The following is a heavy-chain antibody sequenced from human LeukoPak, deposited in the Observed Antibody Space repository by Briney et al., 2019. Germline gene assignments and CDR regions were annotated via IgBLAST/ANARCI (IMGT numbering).Heavy chain of an antibody. Sequence: GGSLRLSCAASGFTISSYDMHWVRQATGKGREGVSAIGTTGDTYYSQSVRGRFTISRENAKNSLFLQMNSLRAGDAAVYFCASSPSYSSSWYALDSWGQGTLVTVSS. CDR1: GFTISSYD. D-gene: IGHD6-13*01. V-gene: IGHV3-13*01. CDR3: ASSPSYSSSWYALDS. CDR2: IGTTGDT. J-gene: IGHJ4*02.